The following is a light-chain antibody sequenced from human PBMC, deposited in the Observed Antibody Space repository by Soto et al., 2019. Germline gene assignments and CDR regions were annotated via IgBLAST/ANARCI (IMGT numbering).Light chain of an antibody. V-gene: IGKV1-39*01. Sequence: DIQMTQSPSSLSASVGDRVTITCRASQTISYYLNWYQHKPGKAPMLLIFGASSLQSGAPSRFSGSGSETDFTLTLSSLQPEDFATYYCQQSYTTPITLGQGTRLQIK. CDR1: QTISYY. CDR2: GAS. CDR3: QQSYTTPIT. J-gene: IGKJ5*01.